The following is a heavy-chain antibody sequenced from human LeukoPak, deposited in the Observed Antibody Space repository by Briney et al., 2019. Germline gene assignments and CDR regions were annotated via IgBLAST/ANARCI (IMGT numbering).Heavy chain of an antibody. CDR2: INHSGST. CDR3: ASGRLRRSIWDY. CDR1: GGSFSGYY. J-gene: IGHJ4*02. D-gene: IGHD4-17*01. V-gene: IGHV4-34*01. Sequence: SETLSLTCAVYGGSFSGYYWSWIRQPPGKGPEWIGEINHSGSTNYNPSLKSRVTISVDTSKNQFSLKLSSVTAADTAVYYCASGRLRRSIWDYWGQGTLVTVSS.